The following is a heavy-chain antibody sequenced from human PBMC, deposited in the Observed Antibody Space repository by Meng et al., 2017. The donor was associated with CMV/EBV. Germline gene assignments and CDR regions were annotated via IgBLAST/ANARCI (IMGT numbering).Heavy chain of an antibody. D-gene: IGHD1-26*01. CDR2: INPNSGGT. CDR1: GYTFTGYY. V-gene: IGHV1-2*02. CDR3: ARSPGAITNWFDP. J-gene: IGHJ5*02. Sequence: ASVKVSCKASGYTFTGYYMHWFRQAPGQGLEWMGWINPNSGGTNYAQKFQGRVTMTRDTSISTAYMELSRLRSDDTAVYYCARSPGAITNWFDPWGHGTLVTVSS.